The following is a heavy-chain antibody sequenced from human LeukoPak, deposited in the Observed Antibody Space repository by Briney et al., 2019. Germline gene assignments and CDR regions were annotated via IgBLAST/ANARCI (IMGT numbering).Heavy chain of an antibody. D-gene: IGHD5-24*01. Sequence: ASVKVSCKASGYTFTGYYMHWVRQAPGQGLEWMGWINPNSGGTNYAQKFQGRVTMTRDTSISTAYMELSRLGYDDTAVYYCARDTRSSYLQYYFDYWGQGTLVTVSS. J-gene: IGHJ4*02. V-gene: IGHV1-2*02. CDR3: ARDTRSSYLQYYFDY. CDR1: GYTFTGYY. CDR2: INPNSGGT.